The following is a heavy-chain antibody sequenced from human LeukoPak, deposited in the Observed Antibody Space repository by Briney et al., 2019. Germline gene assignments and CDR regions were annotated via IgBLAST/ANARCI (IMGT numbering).Heavy chain of an antibody. J-gene: IGHJ4*02. CDR2: TRYDGSND. CDR1: GFTFSSYG. CDR3: AKDRAFYSRSWYAFDY. D-gene: IGHD6-13*01. Sequence: GGSLRLSCAASGFTFSSYGMHWVRQAPGKGLEWVAFTRYDGSNDYYADPVKGRFTISRDNSKNTLYLQMNTLRAEDTAVYYCAKDRAFYSRSWYAFDYWGQGTLVTVSS. V-gene: IGHV3-30*02.